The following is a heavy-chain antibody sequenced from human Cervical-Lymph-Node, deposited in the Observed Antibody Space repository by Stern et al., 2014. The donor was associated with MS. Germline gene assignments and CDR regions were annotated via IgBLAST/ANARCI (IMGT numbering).Heavy chain of an antibody. Sequence: EVQLVESGGALVQPGGSLRLSCAASGFTFRRYSMNWVRQAPGQGLEWVSYISYSSSDIHYADSVKGRFTISRDNAKNSLFLQMNSLRAEDTAVYYCARILRNSREDGWGQGTLVTVSS. CDR3: ARILRNSREDG. CDR2: ISYSSSDI. D-gene: IGHD4-23*01. J-gene: IGHJ4*02. V-gene: IGHV3-48*01. CDR1: GFTFRRYS.